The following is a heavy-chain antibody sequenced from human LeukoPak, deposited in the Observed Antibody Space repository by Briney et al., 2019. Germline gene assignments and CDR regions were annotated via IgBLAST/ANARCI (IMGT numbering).Heavy chain of an antibody. CDR3: ARTLRSSGWYFRY. CDR2: IKQDGSEK. V-gene: IGHV3-7*01. Sequence: GGSLRLSCAASGFTFRIYWMSWVRQAPGKGLEWVANIKQDGSEKYYVDSVKGRFTISRDNAKNSLYLQMNSLRAEDTAVYYCARTLRSSGWYFRYWGQGTLVTVSS. D-gene: IGHD6-19*01. CDR1: GFTFRIYW. J-gene: IGHJ4*02.